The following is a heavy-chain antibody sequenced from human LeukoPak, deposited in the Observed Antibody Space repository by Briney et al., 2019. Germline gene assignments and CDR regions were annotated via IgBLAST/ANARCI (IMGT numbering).Heavy chain of an antibody. CDR1: GGSISSYY. CDR3: ARHYGP. Sequence: SETLSLTCTVSGGSISSYYWSWIRQPPGKRLEWIGYIYYSGSTYYNPSLKSRVTISVDTSKNQFSLKLNSVTATDTAVYYCARHYGPWGQGTLVTVSS. J-gene: IGHJ4*02. D-gene: IGHD3-10*01. V-gene: IGHV4-59*08. CDR2: IYYSGST.